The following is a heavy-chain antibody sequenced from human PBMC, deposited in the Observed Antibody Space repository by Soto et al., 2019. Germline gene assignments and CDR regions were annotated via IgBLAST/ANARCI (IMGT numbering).Heavy chain of an antibody. CDR1: GGSFSGYY. CDR2: INHSGST. V-gene: IGHV4-34*01. CDR3: ARGGRSSSPYDYYVMDV. J-gene: IGHJ6*02. D-gene: IGHD6-6*01. Sequence: QVQLQQWGAGLLKPSETLSLTCAVYGGSFSGYYWSWIRQPPGKGLEWIGEINHSGSTNYNPSLKSRVTIAVDTSKNHFSLKLSSVTAADTAVYYCARGGRSSSPYDYYVMDVWGQGTTVTVSS.